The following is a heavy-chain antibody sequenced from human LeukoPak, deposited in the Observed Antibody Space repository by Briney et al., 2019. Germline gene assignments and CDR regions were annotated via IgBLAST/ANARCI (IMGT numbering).Heavy chain of an antibody. D-gene: IGHD1-1*01. V-gene: IGHV3-23*01. J-gene: IGHJ6*03. CDR2: IIGSGGST. CDR3: AKDGYDYYYYYMDV. CDR1: GFTFNSYA. Sequence: GGSLRLSCAASGFTFNSYAVSWVRQAPGKGLEWVSAIIGSGGSTYYADSVKGRFTISRDNSKNTLYLQMNILRAEDMAVYYCAKDGYDYYYYYMDVWGKGTTVTVSS.